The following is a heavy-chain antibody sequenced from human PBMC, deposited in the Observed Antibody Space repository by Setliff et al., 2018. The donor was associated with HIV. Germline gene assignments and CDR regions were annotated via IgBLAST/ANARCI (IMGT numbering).Heavy chain of an antibody. Sequence: SVKVSCKTSGGTFSTYVITWVRQAPGQGLEWMGGMLPILGMGDFAQKLQGRVTITADASTRTAYMELSSLTSDDTAVYYCAGSAHSYSYMGYYHHTMDVWGQGTTVTVSS. V-gene: IGHV1-69*10. CDR3: AGSAHSYSYMGYYHHTMDV. J-gene: IGHJ6*02. CDR1: GGTFSTYV. CDR2: MLPILGMG. D-gene: IGHD4-4*01.